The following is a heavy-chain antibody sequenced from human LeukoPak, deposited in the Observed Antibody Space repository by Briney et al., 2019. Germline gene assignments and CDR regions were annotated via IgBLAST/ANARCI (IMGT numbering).Heavy chain of an antibody. CDR3: ARGPRSGSRYFFDY. D-gene: IGHD6-13*01. Sequence: GGSLRLSCAASGFTFSSFAMSWVRQAPGKGLEWVSSISGSGGNTYYADSVKGRFTISRDNSKNTLSLQMNSLRAEDTAVYYCARGPRSGSRYFFDYWGQGTLVTVSS. CDR2: ISGSGGNT. CDR1: GFTFSSFA. V-gene: IGHV3-23*01. J-gene: IGHJ4*02.